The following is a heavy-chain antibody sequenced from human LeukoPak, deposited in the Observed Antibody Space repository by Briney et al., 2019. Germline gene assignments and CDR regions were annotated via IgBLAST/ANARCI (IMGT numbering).Heavy chain of an antibody. D-gene: IGHD1-26*01. J-gene: IGHJ4*02. CDR2: INPNSGGT. V-gene: IGHV1-2*02. CDR3: ARDITGSYYLFDY. CDR1: GYTFTGYY. Sequence: ASVMVSCKASGYTFTGYYMHWVRHAPGQGLEWMGWINPNSGGTNYAQKFRGRVTMTRDTTISTAYMELSRLRSDDTAVYYCARDITGSYYLFDYWGQGTLVTVSS.